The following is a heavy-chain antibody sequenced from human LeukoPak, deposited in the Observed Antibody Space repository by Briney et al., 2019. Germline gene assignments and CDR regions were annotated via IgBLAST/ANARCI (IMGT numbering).Heavy chain of an antibody. CDR1: GGSFSSSSYY. CDR2: IYYSGST. D-gene: IGHD3-22*01. V-gene: IGHV4-39*01. Sequence: PSETLSLTCAVYGGSFSSSSYYWGWIRQPPGKGLEWIGSIYYSGSTYYNRSLKSRVTISVDTSKNQFSLKLSSVTAADTAVYYCARLNRYYDSSGSVGYWGQGTLVTVSS. J-gene: IGHJ4*02. CDR3: ARLNRYYDSSGSVGY.